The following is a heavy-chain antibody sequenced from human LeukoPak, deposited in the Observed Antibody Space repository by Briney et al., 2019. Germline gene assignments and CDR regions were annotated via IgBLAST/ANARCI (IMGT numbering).Heavy chain of an antibody. J-gene: IGHJ4*02. CDR1: GFTFSRSA. CDR3: AKANPTPRGVNFDY. CDR2: INGGGGAT. V-gene: IGHV3-23*01. Sequence: GGSLRLSCAASGFTFSRSAVSWVRQAPGKGLEWLSTINGGGGATYYADSVTGRLTISSDASQNTLYLQMNSLRTEDTAVYYCAKANPTPRGVNFDYWGRGTLVTVSS. D-gene: IGHD3-10*01.